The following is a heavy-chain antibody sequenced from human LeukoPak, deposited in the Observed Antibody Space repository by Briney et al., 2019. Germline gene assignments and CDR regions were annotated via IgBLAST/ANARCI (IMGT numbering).Heavy chain of an antibody. CDR1: GYTFTNFD. D-gene: IGHD2-2*01. CDR3: ARAPMGTAALY. V-gene: IGHV1-8*01. CDR2: MNPVSGNA. Sequence: ASVKVSCKASGYTFTNFDINWVRQAPGQGLEWMGWMNPVSGNAGYAQKFQGRVTLTGDTSISTAYMELSSLRSDDTAVYYCARAPMGTAALYWGQGTLVTVSS. J-gene: IGHJ4*02.